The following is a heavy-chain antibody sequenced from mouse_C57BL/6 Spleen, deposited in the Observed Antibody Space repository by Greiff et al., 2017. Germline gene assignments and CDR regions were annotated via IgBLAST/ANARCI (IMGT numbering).Heavy chain of an antibody. Sequence: QVQLQQPGAELVKPGASVKLSCKASGYTFTSYWMHWVKQRPGQGLEWIGMINPNSGSTNYNEKFKSKATLTVDKSSSTAYMQLSSLTSEDSAVYYCYYDSDGEFDYWGQGTTLTVSS. V-gene: IGHV1-64*01. CDR3: YYDSDGEFDY. J-gene: IGHJ2*01. CDR1: GYTFTSYW. D-gene: IGHD2-4*01. CDR2: INPNSGST.